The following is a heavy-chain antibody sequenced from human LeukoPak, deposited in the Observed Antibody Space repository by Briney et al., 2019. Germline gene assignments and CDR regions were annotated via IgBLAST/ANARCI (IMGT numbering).Heavy chain of an antibody. CDR1: GFSFSTYS. J-gene: IGHJ4*02. V-gene: IGHV3-48*04. CDR3: AREDHSNYNY. CDR2: IRDSSGTI. Sequence: GGSLRLSCAASGFSFSTYSMNWVCQAPGKGLEWVSYIRDSSGTIYYADSVKGRFTISRDNAKNSLYLQMNSLRAEDTAVYYCAREDHSNYNYWGQGTLVTVSS. D-gene: IGHD4-11*01.